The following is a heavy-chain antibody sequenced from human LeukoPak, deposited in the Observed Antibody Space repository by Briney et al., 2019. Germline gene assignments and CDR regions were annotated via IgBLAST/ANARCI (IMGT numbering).Heavy chain of an antibody. CDR2: VIDSGVT. J-gene: IGHJ5*02. CDR1: GGSISGFH. D-gene: IGHD3-16*01. V-gene: IGHV4-59*08. CDR3: ARLYAGAYTRLDP. Sequence: SETLSLTCTVSGGSISGFHWGWVRQTPGKGLEYIGGVIDSGVTKNNPTRKSPVTISVDTSRNQFSLKLTAVTAADTAVYYCARLYAGAYTRLDPWGQGTLVAVSS.